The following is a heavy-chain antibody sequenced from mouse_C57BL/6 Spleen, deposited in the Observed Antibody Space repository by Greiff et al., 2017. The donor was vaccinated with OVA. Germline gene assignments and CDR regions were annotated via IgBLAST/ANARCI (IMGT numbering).Heavy chain of an antibody. V-gene: IGHV1-26*01. CDR3: ARNYYASSDY. CDR1: GYTFTDYY. J-gene: IGHJ2*01. Sequence: EVQLQQSGPELVKPGASVKISCKASGYTFTDYYMNWVKQSHGKSLEWIGDINPNNGGTRYNQKFKGKATLTVDKSSSTAYMELRSLTSEDSAVYYCARNYYASSDYWGQGTTLTVSS. CDR2: INPNNGGT. D-gene: IGHD1-1*01.